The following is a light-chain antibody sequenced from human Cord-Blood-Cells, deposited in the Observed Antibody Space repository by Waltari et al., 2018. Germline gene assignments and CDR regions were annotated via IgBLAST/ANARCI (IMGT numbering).Light chain of an antibody. Sequence: IVLTQSPGTLSLSPGERATLSCRASPSVSSSYLAWYQQKPGQAPRLLIYGASSRATGIPDRFSGSGSGTDFTLTISRLEPEDFAVYYGQQYGSSPLTFGGGTKVEIK. J-gene: IGKJ4*01. CDR1: PSVSSSY. V-gene: IGKV3-20*01. CDR2: GAS. CDR3: QQYGSSPLT.